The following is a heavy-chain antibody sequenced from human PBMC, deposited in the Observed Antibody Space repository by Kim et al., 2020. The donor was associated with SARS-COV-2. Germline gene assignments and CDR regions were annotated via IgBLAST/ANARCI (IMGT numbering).Heavy chain of an antibody. CDR2: ISTTSTYI. V-gene: IGHV3-21*01. CDR1: GFPLSRYT. CDR3: GRESDCTSAKCSKGFD. D-gene: IGHD2-8*01. Sequence: GGSLRLSCAASGFPLSRYTMIWVRQAPGKGLEWVSSISTTSTYIYYSDSVKGRFTISRDNAKNSVVLLINNLRAEDTAVYYCGRESDCTSAKCSKGFD. J-gene: IGHJ3*02.